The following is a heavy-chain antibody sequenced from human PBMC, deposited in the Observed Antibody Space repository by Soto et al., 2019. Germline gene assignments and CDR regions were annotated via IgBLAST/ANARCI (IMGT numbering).Heavy chain of an antibody. V-gene: IGHV3-23*01. CDR1: GFTFSDYA. CDR3: AKNGACSKTWYMWYYALDV. Sequence: PGGSLRLSCAASGFTFSDYAMTWVRQAPGKGLEWVSGISSSGGNTYYADSVKGRFTITRDNSKNTLYLQMDSLRAEDTAVYYCAKNGACSKTWYMWYYALDVWGQGTTVTVSS. J-gene: IGHJ6*02. CDR2: ISSSGGNT. D-gene: IGHD6-13*01.